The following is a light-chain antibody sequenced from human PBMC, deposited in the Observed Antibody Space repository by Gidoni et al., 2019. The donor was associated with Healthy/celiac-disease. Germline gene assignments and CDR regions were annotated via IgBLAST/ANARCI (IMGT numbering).Light chain of an antibody. CDR1: QSVSSY. CDR3: QQRSNWPPTWT. V-gene: IGKV3-11*01. J-gene: IGKJ1*01. Sequence: DIVLTQSPATLSLSPGERATLSCRASQSVSSYLAWYQQKPGQAPRLLIYDASNRATGIPARFSCSVFGTDVTLTISSIEPEDVAVDYCQQRSNWPPTWTFGQGTKVEIK. CDR2: DAS.